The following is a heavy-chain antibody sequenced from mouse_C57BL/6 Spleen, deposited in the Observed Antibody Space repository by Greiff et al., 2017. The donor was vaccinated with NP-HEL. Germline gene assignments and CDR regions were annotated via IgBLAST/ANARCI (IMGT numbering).Heavy chain of an antibody. CDR1: GYSITSGYY. J-gene: IGHJ4*01. CDR3: AREEIYYGNFSYAMDY. Sequence: VQLVESGPGLVKPSQSLSLTCSVTGYSITSGYYWNWIRQFPGNKLEWMGYISYDGSNNYNPSLKNRISITRDTSKNQFFLKLNSVTTEDTATYYCAREEIYYGNFSYAMDYWGQGTSVTVSS. CDR2: ISYDGSN. V-gene: IGHV3-6*01. D-gene: IGHD2-1*01.